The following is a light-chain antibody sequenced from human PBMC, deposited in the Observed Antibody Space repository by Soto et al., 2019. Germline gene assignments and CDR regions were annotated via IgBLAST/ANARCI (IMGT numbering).Light chain of an antibody. CDR3: ATWDVSLNGLV. J-gene: IGLJ3*02. Sequence: QPVLTQPPSTSGTPGQRVTISCSGSSSNIGDNTLNWYQQLPGSTPKLLIYNDDQRPSGVPARFSGSKSGTSASLAISGLQSEDEADYYCATWDVSLNGLVFGGGTKLTVL. CDR2: NDD. V-gene: IGLV1-44*01. CDR1: SSNIGDNT.